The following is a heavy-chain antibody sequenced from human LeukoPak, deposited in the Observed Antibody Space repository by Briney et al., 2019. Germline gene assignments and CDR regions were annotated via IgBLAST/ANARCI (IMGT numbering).Heavy chain of an antibody. CDR1: GYTFTSYD. D-gene: IGHD5-12*01. Sequence: ASVKVSCKASGYTFTSYDFSWVRQAPGQGLEWMGWISAYNSNTNYAQKLQRIVTMTTDTSNNSAHMVLTSPTSDATAVYYCARVGSGYDSYLDYSGEGTLVSVSS. CDR2: ISAYNSNT. CDR3: ARVGSGYDSYLDY. J-gene: IGHJ4*02. V-gene: IGHV1-18*01.